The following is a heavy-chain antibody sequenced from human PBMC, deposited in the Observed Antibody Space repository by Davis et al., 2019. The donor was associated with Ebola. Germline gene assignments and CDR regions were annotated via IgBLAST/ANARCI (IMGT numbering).Heavy chain of an antibody. CDR1: GYSFTSYW. D-gene: IGHD4-23*01. CDR3: ARSTVGGKSRRWFDP. Sequence: GESLKISCKGSGYSFTSYWIGWVRQMPGKGLEWLGIIYHGDSDTRYSPSFPGQVTISADKSTSTAYVQWSSLKASDTAMYYCARSTVGGKSRRWFDPWGQGTLVTVSS. J-gene: IGHJ5*02. V-gene: IGHV5-51*01. CDR2: IYHGDSDT.